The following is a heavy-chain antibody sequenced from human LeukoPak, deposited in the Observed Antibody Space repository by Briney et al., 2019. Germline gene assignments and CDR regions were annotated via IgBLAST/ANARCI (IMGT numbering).Heavy chain of an antibody. Sequence: ASVKVSCKASGYTFTSYGISWVRQAPGQGLEWMGWISAYNRNTNYAQKLQGRVTMTTDTSTSTAYMELRGLRSDDTAVYYCARDTLHSSSWNNDYFDYWGQGTLVTVSS. CDR1: GYTFTSYG. CDR3: ARDTLHSSSWNNDYFDY. CDR2: ISAYNRNT. V-gene: IGHV1-18*01. D-gene: IGHD6-13*01. J-gene: IGHJ4*02.